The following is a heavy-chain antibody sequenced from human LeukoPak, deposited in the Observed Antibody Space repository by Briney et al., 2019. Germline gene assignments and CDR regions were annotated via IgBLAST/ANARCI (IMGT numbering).Heavy chain of an antibody. CDR3: ARRTTDAFDI. Sequence: SQTLSLTCTVSGGSISSGGYYWRWIRQHPGKGLEWIGYIYYSGSTYYNPSLKSRVTISVDTSKNQFSLKLSSVTAADTAVYYCARRTTDAFDIWGQGTMVTVSS. J-gene: IGHJ3*02. CDR2: IYYSGST. D-gene: IGHD1-7*01. V-gene: IGHV4-31*03. CDR1: GGSISSGGYY.